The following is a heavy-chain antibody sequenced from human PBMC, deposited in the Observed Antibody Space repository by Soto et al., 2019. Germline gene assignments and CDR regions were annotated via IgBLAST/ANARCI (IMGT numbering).Heavy chain of an antibody. CDR1: GGSISTSDYY. CDR3: ARRPSGTWYFDY. J-gene: IGHJ4*02. Sequence: QLQLQESGPGLVKPSETLSLTCIVSGGSISTSDYYWGWVRQPPGKGLEWIGSVYYRESTYYNPSLTTRVTRAVDTSKNHFSLTLPSVTAADTAVYFCARRPSGTWYFDYWGQGALVTVSS. D-gene: IGHD3-10*01. CDR2: VYYREST. V-gene: IGHV4-39*02.